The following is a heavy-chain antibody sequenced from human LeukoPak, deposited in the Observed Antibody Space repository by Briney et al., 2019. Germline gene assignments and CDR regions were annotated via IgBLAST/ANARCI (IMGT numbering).Heavy chain of an antibody. J-gene: IGHJ4*02. D-gene: IGHD6-13*01. CDR2: INPNSGGT. V-gene: IGHV1-2*02. CDR1: GYTFTGYY. Sequence: ASVKVSCKASGYTFTGYYLHWVRRAPGQGLEWMGWINPNSGGTNYAQKFQGRVTMTRDTSISTAYMELSRLRSDDTAVYYCARLVRIAAAVDYWGQGTLVTVSS. CDR3: ARLVRIAAAVDY.